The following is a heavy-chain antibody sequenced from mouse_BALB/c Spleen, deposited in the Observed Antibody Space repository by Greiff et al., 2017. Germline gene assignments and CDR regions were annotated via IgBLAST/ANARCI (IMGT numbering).Heavy chain of an antibody. CDR1: GFTFSSYG. CDR2: ISSGGSYT. D-gene: IGHD2-14*01. Sequence: EVKLVESGGDLVKPGGSLKLSCAASGFTFSSYGMSWVRQTPDKRLEWVATISSGGSYTYYPDSVKGRFTISRDNAKNTLYLQMSSLKSEDTAMYYCARSLDRGYAMDYWGQGTSVTVSS. CDR3: ARSLDRGYAMDY. J-gene: IGHJ4*01. V-gene: IGHV5-6*02.